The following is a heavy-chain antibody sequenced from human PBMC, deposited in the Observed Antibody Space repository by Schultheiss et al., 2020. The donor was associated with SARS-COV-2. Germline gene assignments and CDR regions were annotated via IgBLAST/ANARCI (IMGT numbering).Heavy chain of an antibody. CDR2: ISYDGSIK. V-gene: IGHV3-30*14. Sequence: GGSLRLSCAACGFTFSSYWMSWVRQAPGKGLEWVAVISYDGSIKYYADSVKGRFTISRDNSKNTLYLQLCSLRAEDTAVYYCVIGPSYYFDYWGQGTLVTVSS. J-gene: IGHJ4*02. CDR3: VIGPSYYFDY. CDR1: GFTFSSYW.